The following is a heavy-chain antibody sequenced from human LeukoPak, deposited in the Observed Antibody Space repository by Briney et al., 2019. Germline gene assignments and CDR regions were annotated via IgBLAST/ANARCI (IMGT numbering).Heavy chain of an antibody. CDR2: IYPGDSGP. J-gene: IGHJ3*01. D-gene: IGHD1-26*01. V-gene: IGHV5-51*01. Sequence: GESLKISCKVSGYSFTSYCIGWVRRMPGKGREWMGIIYPGDSGPTYSPSFQGQVTISVDKSINTAYLQWSSLQASDTAMYYCGMSGDRVPLQDDVFDVWGQGTMVTVST. CDR1: GYSFTSYC. CDR3: GMSGDRVPLQDDVFDV.